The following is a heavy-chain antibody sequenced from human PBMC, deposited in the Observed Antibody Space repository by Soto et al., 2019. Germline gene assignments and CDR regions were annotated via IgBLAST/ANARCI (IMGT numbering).Heavy chain of an antibody. CDR2: IYYSGST. Sequence: SETLSLTCTVSGGSISSYYWSWIRQPPGKGLEWIGYIYYSGSTNYNPSLKSRVTISVDTSKNQFSLKLSSVTAADTAVYYCARHGTTIAAAGPGAFDIWGQGTMVTVSS. CDR1: GGSISSYY. V-gene: IGHV4-59*08. D-gene: IGHD6-13*01. CDR3: ARHGTTIAAAGPGAFDI. J-gene: IGHJ3*02.